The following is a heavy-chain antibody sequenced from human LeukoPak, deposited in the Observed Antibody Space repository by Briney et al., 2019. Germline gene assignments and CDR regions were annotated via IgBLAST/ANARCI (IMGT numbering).Heavy chain of an antibody. V-gene: IGHV1-2*02. CDR1: GYTFTGYY. Sequence: ASVKVSCKASGYTFTGYYMHWVRQAPGQGLEWMGWINPNSGGTNYAQKFQGRVTMTRDTSISTAYMELSRLRSDDTAVYYCAREGNRYYYDKVVQHWGQGTLVTVSS. CDR2: INPNSGGT. D-gene: IGHD3-22*01. J-gene: IGHJ1*01. CDR3: AREGNRYYYDKVVQH.